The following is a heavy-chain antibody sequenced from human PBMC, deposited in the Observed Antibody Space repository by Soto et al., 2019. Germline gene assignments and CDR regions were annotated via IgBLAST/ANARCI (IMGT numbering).Heavy chain of an antibody. CDR2: IYYSGST. J-gene: IGHJ4*02. Sequence: SETLSLTCTVSGGSISSSSYYWGWIRQPPGKGLEWIGSIYYSGSTYYNPSLKSRVTISVDTSKNQFSLKLSSVTAADTAVYYCARQIMITFGGVIETDDYWGQGTLVTVSS. V-gene: IGHV4-39*01. CDR1: GGSISSSSYY. CDR3: ARQIMITFGGVIETDDY. D-gene: IGHD3-16*02.